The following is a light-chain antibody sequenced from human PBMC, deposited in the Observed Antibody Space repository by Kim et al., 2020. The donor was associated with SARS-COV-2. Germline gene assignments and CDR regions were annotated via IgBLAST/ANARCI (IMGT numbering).Light chain of an antibody. Sequence: GQKVTLPCSGSSSNIANNYVSLYPQLPGTAPTLLIYDNNKRPSGIPDRFSGSKSGTSATLGIPGLQTGDEADYYCRTSDSSLRAGVFGRGTKLTVL. CDR1: SSNIANNY. V-gene: IGLV1-51*01. CDR3: RTSDSSLRAGV. CDR2: DNN. J-gene: IGLJ3*02.